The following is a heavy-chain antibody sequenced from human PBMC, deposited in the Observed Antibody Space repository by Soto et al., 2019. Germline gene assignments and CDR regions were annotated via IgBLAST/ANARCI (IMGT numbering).Heavy chain of an antibody. V-gene: IGHV3-23*01. D-gene: IGHD3-10*01. CDR2: IRGSGGST. J-gene: IGHJ6*02. CDR1: GFTFSSYA. CDR3: AKERTYYYGSGSYHHYGMDV. Sequence: EVQPLESGGGLVQPGGSLRLSCAASGFTFSSYAMSWVRQAPGKGLEWVSSIRGSGGSTQYADSVKGRFTISRDNSKNTLYLQMNSLRAEDTAVYYCAKERTYYYGSGSYHHYGMDVWGQGTTVTVSS.